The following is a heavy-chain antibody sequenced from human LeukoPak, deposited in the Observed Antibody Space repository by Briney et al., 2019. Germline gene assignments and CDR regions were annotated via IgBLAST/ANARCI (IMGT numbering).Heavy chain of an antibody. CDR2: IYYSGST. V-gene: IGHV4-59*01. CDR1: GGSISSYY. J-gene: IGHJ4*02. D-gene: IGHD2-21*02. CDR3: ARVSTVTAIPVYFDY. Sequence: SETLSLTCTVSGGSISSYYWSWIRQPPGKGLEWIGYIYYSGSTKYNPSLKSRVSISVDTSKNQFSLKLSSVTAADTAVYYCARVSTVTAIPVYFDYWGQGTLVTVSS.